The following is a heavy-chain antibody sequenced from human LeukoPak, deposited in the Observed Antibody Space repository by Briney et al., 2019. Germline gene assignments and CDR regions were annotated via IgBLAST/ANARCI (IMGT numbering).Heavy chain of an antibody. CDR3: ARDLEGHICYFDY. V-gene: IGHV3-7*01. J-gene: IGHJ4*02. Sequence: GGSLRLSCAASGFTFSSYWMSWVRQAPGKGLEWVANIKQDGSEKYYVDSVKGRFTISRDNAKNSLYLQMNSLRAEDTAVYYCARDLEGHICYFDYWGEGTLVTVSS. CDR2: IKQDGSEK. D-gene: IGHD2-21*01. CDR1: GFTFSSYW.